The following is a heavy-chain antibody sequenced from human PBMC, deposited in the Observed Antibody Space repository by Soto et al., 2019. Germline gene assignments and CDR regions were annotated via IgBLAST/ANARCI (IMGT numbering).Heavy chain of an antibody. V-gene: IGHV3-23*01. Sequence: EVQLLESGGGLVQPGGSLRLSCAASGFTFSSYAMSWVRQAPGKGLEWVSAISGSGCSTYYADSVKGPFTISSDNSKNTRYLQMKCLRGEDGAVYYCAKDAGAGGRAALPQREKRGLLGYRGQGTLVTVSS. J-gene: IGHJ4*02. D-gene: IGHD3-10*01. CDR3: AKDAGAGGRAALPQREKRGLLGY. CDR1: GFTFSSYA. CDR2: ISGSGCST.